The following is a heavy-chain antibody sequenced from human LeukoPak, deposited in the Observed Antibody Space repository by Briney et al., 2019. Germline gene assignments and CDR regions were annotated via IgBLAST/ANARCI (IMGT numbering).Heavy chain of an antibody. J-gene: IGHJ3*02. D-gene: IGHD3-10*01. V-gene: IGHV3-48*01. Sequence: GGSLRLSCAASGFTFSTYEFNWVRQAPGKGLEWVSYISSSSSTIYYADSVKGRFTISRDNAKNSLYLQMNSLRAEDTAVYYCAREMGGRITMVRGVIITSAFDIWGQGTMVTVSS. CDR1: GFTFSTYE. CDR2: ISSSSSTI. CDR3: AREMGGRITMVRGVIITSAFDI.